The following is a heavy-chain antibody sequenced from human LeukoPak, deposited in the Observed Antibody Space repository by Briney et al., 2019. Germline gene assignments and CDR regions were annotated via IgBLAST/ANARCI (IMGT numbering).Heavy chain of an antibody. CDR1: GGSISSGGYY. D-gene: IGHD3-10*01. V-gene: IGHV4-31*03. Sequence: TSQTLSLTCTVSGGSISSGGYYWSWIRQHPGKGLERIGYIYYSGSTYYNPSLKSRVAISVDTSKNQFSLKLSSVTAADTAIYYCAGSVTSRVVLDYWGQGTLVTVSS. CDR3: AGSVTSRVVLDY. CDR2: IYYSGST. J-gene: IGHJ4*02.